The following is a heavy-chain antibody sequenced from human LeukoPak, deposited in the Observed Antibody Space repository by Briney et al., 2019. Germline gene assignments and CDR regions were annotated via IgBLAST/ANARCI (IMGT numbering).Heavy chain of an antibody. CDR3: TRVGPGAAAGNWFDP. D-gene: IGHD6-13*01. J-gene: IGHJ5*02. Sequence: ASVKVSCKASGYTFTSYGISWVRQAPGQGLEWMGWISAYNGNTNYAQELQGRVTMTTDTSTSTAYMELRSLRSDDTAVYYCTRVGPGAAAGNWFDPWGQGTLVTVSS. CDR1: GYTFTSYG. CDR2: ISAYNGNT. V-gene: IGHV1-18*01.